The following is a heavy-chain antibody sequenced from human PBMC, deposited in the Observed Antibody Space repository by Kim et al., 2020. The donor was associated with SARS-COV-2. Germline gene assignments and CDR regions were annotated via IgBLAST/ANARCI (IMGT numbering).Heavy chain of an antibody. CDR2: IDWDDDK. CDR3: ARSSRDIVVVPAARAHFDY. CDR1: GFSLSPSGMC. D-gene: IGHD2-2*01. V-gene: IGHV2-70*11. J-gene: IGHJ4*02. Sequence: SGPTLVKPTQTLTLTCTFSGFSLSPSGMCVSWIRQPPGKALEWLARIDWDDDKYYSTSLKTRLTISKDTSKNQVVLTMTNMDPVDTATYYCARSSRDIVVVPAARAHFDYWGQGTLVTVSS.